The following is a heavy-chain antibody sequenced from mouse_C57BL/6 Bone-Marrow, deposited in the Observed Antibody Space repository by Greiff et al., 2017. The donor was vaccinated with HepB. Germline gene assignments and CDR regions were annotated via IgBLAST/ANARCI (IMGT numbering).Heavy chain of an antibody. D-gene: IGHD1-1*01. CDR3: ASDRLDYYGFYFDY. Sequence: EIQLQHSVAELVRPGASVKLSCTASGFNIKNTYMHWVKQRPEQGLEWIGRIDPANGNTKYAPKFQGKATITADTSSNTAYLQLSSLTSEDTAIYYCASDRLDYYGFYFDYWGQGTTLTVSS. V-gene: IGHV14-3*01. CDR2: IDPANGNT. J-gene: IGHJ2*01. CDR1: GFNIKNTY.